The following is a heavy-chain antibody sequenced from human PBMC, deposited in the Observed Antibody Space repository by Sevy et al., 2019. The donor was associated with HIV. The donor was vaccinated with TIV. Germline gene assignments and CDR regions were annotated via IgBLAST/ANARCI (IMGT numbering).Heavy chain of an antibody. V-gene: IGHV3-30*02. Sequence: GGSLRLSCAASGFTFSNYGMHWVRQAPGKGLERVAFIRYDGSNKNNADSVKGRFTISRDNSKNTLYLQMNSLRPEDTAVYYCAKEPVLVVDYYSMDVWGQGTTVTVSS. CDR2: IRYDGSNK. CDR1: GFTFSNYG. CDR3: AKEPVLVVDYYSMDV. D-gene: IGHD2-8*02. J-gene: IGHJ6*02.